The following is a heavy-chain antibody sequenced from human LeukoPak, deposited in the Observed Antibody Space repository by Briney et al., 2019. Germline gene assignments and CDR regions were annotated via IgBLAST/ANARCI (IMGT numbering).Heavy chain of an antibody. Sequence: GGSLRLSCAASGFTFSCYGMSWVRQAPGKGLEWVSAISGSGGSTYYADSVKGRFTISRDNAKNTLYLQMNSLRAEDTAVYYCAALDHGHDYWGQGTLVTVSS. J-gene: IGHJ4*02. V-gene: IGHV3-23*01. CDR3: AALDHGHDY. CDR2: ISGSGGST. CDR1: GFTFSCYG.